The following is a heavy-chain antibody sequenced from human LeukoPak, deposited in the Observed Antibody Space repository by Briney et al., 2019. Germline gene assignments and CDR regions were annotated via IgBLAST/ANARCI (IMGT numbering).Heavy chain of an antibody. J-gene: IGHJ3*02. V-gene: IGHV4-34*01. CDR2: VNHSGST. CDR3: ARLRRFYGSGSYYKGNAFDI. Sequence: TSETLSLTCAVYGGSFSGYYWSWIRQPPGKGLEWIGEVNHSGSTNYNPSLKSRVTISVDTSKNQFSLKLSSVTAADTAVYYCARLRRFYGSGSYYKGNAFDIWGQGTMVTVSS. CDR1: GGSFSGYY. D-gene: IGHD3-10*01.